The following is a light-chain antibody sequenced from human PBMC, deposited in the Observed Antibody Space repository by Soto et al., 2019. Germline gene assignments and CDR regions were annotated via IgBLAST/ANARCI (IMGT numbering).Light chain of an antibody. Sequence: QSVLTQPPSASASLGASVRLTCTLTSGHSSYAIAWHQQQPEKGPQYLMKINSDGSHSKGGGIPDRFSGSSSGAERYLTITSLQSEDEADYYCQAWGTGMVFGGGTKLTVL. CDR1: SGHSSYA. J-gene: IGLJ2*01. CDR2: INSDGSH. V-gene: IGLV4-69*01. CDR3: QAWGTGMV.